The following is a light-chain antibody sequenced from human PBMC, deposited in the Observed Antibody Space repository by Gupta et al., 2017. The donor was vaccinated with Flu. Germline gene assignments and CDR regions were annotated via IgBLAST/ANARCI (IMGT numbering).Light chain of an antibody. CDR1: KIGNED. CDR3: QMWDSSTVQV. V-gene: IGLV3-9*01. CDR2: RDF. J-gene: IGLJ1*01. Sequence: YDLTPLLSVLAAPGQPDPLPCKEYKIGNEDVHWYQQKPGQSPILVIYRDFNRPSGIPERFSGSNSGNTATLTISGAQAEEEADYFCQMWDSSTVQVFGTGTKVTVL.